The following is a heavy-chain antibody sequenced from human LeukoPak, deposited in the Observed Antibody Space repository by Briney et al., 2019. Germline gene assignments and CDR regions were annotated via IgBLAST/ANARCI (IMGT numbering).Heavy chain of an antibody. CDR2: INPNSGDT. CDR1: GYTFTGYY. J-gene: IGHJ4*02. D-gene: IGHD1-7*01. Sequence: ASVMVSCKASGYTFTGYYMHWVRQAPGQGLEWMGWINPNSGDTNYAQKFQGRVTMTRDTSISTAYMELSRLRSDDTAVYYCARDPNWNYGHMDYWGQGILVTVSS. CDR3: ARDPNWNYGHMDY. V-gene: IGHV1-2*02.